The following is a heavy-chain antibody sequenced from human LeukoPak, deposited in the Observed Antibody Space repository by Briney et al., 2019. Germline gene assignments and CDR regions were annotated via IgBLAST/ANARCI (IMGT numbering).Heavy chain of an antibody. V-gene: IGHV4-61*01. CDR1: GGSVSSGSYY. D-gene: IGHD1-26*01. Sequence: SETLSLTCTVSGGSVSSGSYYWSWIRQPPGKGLEWIGYIYYSGSTNYNPSLKSRVTISVDTSKNQFSLKLSSATAADTAVYYCARGGLGATFDYWGQGTLVTVSS. J-gene: IGHJ4*02. CDR3: ARGGLGATFDY. CDR2: IYYSGST.